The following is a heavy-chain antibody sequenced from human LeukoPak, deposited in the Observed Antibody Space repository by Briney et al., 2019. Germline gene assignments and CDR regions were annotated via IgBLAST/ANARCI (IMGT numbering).Heavy chain of an antibody. CDR2: IYYSGST. D-gene: IGHD5-24*01. Sequence: SETLSLTCTVSRGSISSYYWSWIRQPPGKGLEWIGYIYYSGSTNYNPSLKSRVTISVDTSKNQFSLRLSSVTAADTAFYYCAKTPDVTRWLQPFDYWGQGILVTVSS. CDR1: RGSISSYY. V-gene: IGHV4-59*01. CDR3: AKTPDVTRWLQPFDY. J-gene: IGHJ4*02.